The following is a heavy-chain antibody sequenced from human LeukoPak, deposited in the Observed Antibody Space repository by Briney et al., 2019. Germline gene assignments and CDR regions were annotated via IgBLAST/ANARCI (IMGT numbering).Heavy chain of an antibody. CDR3: TTDSLFTHPALDY. Sequence: GGSLRLSCTSSGFSFSNAWMSLVRQAPGQGLQWVARIKSKADGAATDYSATVKGRITISTYDSKEKVDLQMDSLKAEAAAVYYRTTDSLFTHPALDYWGQGTLVTVSS. CDR1: GFSFSNAW. V-gene: IGHV3-15*01. CDR2: IKSKADGAAT. J-gene: IGHJ4*02.